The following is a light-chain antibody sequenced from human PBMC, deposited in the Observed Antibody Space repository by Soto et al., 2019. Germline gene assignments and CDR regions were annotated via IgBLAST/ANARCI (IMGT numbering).Light chain of an antibody. CDR2: WAS. J-gene: IGKJ4*01. CDR1: QSVLYSSNNKKY. Sequence: DIVMTQSPDSLAVSLGESATINCKSSQSVLYSSNNKKYLAWYQQKPGQPPKLLIYWASTRESGAPDRFSGSGSGTDFTLTISSLQAEDVAVYYCQQYSSTPLTFXGGTKVDI. V-gene: IGKV4-1*01. CDR3: QQYSSTPLT.